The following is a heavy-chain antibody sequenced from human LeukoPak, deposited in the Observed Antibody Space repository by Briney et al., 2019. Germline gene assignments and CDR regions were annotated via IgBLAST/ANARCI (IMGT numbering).Heavy chain of an antibody. Sequence: SETLSLTCAVYGGSFSDYDWSWVRQPPGKGLEWIGEINQSGDTNCAPSLKSRVSMSIDTSKMQFSLNLRSVTAADTAVYYCARYVPVKTGPTRASFDFWGQGALVTVSS. V-gene: IGHV4-34*10. J-gene: IGHJ4*02. CDR3: ARYVPVKTGPTRASFDF. D-gene: IGHD1-1*01. CDR1: GGSFSDYD. CDR2: INQSGDT.